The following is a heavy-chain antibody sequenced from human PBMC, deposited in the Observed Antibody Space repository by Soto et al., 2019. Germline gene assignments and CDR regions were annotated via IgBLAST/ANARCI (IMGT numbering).Heavy chain of an antibody. D-gene: IGHD2-21*02. CDR2: IYYSGRT. Sequence: ESLSLSCIVSGESVSSSSYYWGWILQPPGKGLEWIGSIYYSGRTYYNPSFKSRVTISIDTSKNQFSLKLSSVTATDTAVYYCARQRTTVVTQAYFDHWGQGALVTVSS. CDR3: ARQRTTVVTQAYFDH. CDR1: GESVSSSSYY. V-gene: IGHV4-39*01. J-gene: IGHJ4*02.